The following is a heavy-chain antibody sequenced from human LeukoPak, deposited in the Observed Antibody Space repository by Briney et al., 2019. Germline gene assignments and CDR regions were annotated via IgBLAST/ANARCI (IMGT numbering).Heavy chain of an antibody. CDR3: AKATFASSWNLYFDY. D-gene: IGHD6-13*01. CDR1: GFSFSLYA. CDR2: ISSGGSST. Sequence: GGSLRLSCAASGFSFSLYAMSWVRQAPGKGLEWVSTISSGGSSTYYADSVKGRFTISRDNSKSTLYLQMNSLRAKDTAVYYCAKATFASSWNLYFDYWGQGTLVTVSS. J-gene: IGHJ4*02. V-gene: IGHV3-23*01.